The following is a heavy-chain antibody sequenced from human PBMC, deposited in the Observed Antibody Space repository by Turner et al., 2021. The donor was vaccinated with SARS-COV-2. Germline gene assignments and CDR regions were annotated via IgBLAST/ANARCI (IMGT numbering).Heavy chain of an antibody. V-gene: IGHV4-39*01. J-gene: IGHJ6*02. Sequence: QLQLQESGPGLGKPSETLSLTCTVPGGSISSSSYYWGWIRQPPGKGLEWIGSIYYSGSTYYNPSLKSRVTISVDTSKNQFSLKLSSVTAADTAVYYCAGEVVVLTTTHYGMDVWGQGTTVTVSS. D-gene: IGHD1-26*01. CDR2: IYYSGST. CDR3: AGEVVVLTTTHYGMDV. CDR1: GGSISSSSYY.